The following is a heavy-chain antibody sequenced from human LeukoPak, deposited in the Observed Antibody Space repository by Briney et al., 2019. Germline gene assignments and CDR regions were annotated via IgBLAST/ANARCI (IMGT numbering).Heavy chain of an antibody. Sequence: GASVKVSCKASGYTFTSYDINWVRQATGQGLEWMGWMNPNSGNTGYAQKFQGRVTMTRNTSISTAYMELSSLRPEDTAVYYCARVGYYYDSSGYYYYFDYWGQGTLVTVSS. CDR3: ARVGYYYDSSGYYYYFDY. D-gene: IGHD3-22*01. CDR1: GYTFTSYD. V-gene: IGHV1-8*01. CDR2: MNPNSGNT. J-gene: IGHJ4*02.